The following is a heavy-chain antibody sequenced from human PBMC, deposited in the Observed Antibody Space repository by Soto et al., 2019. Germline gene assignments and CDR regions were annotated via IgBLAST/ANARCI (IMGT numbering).Heavy chain of an antibody. CDR2: IKSKADGGTT. CDR3: TTVDLFSNSGSGSFPYYYYGMDV. D-gene: IGHD3-10*01. V-gene: IGHV3-15*07. CDR1: GFTFSNAW. Sequence: GVSLRLSFAASGFTFSNAWMNWVRQAPGKGLEWVGRIKSKADGGTTDYAAPVKGRFTISRDDSKNALYLQMNSLKTEDTAVYYCTTVDLFSNSGSGSFPYYYYGMDVWGQGTTVTVSS. J-gene: IGHJ6*02.